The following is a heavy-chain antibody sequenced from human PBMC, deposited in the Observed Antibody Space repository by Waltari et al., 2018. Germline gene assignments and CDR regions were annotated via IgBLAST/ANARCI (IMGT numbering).Heavy chain of an antibody. CDR1: GFDYSSYA. CDR2: VDNSGETT. J-gene: IGHJ4*02. D-gene: IGHD3-10*01. Sequence: VYLLESGGGLVQPGGSLRLSCVGSGFDYSSYAMSWVRQAPGKGVGWVSGVDNSGETTYYVGSVKGRFTISRDDSRNTVYLHMTTLRVDDTAVYYCAKDSGYSMIRGRENSWGQGTLVIVSS. CDR3: AKDSGYSMIRGRENS. V-gene: IGHV3-23*05.